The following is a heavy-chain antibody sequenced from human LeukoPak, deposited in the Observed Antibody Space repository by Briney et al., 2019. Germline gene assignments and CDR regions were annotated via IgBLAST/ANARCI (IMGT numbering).Heavy chain of an antibody. CDR1: GGSISSEGYY. CDR2: IHHSGST. CDR3: ARGHYYDSSGYYSTGAFDI. Sequence: SQTLSLTCTVSGGSISSEGYYWSWIRQPPGKGLEWIGHIHHSGSTHYNSSLKSRVTISIDRSENQVSLKLSSVTAADTAVYYCARGHYYDSSGYYSTGAFDIWGQGTMVTVSS. D-gene: IGHD3-22*01. J-gene: IGHJ3*02. V-gene: IGHV4-30-2*01.